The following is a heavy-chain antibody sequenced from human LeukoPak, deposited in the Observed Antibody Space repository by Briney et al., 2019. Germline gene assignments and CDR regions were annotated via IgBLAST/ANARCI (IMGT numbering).Heavy chain of an antibody. CDR1: GFTFSSYW. J-gene: IGHJ4*02. V-gene: IGHV3-74*01. CDR3: ARPTYSGSYYWFDY. Sequence: PGGSLRLSCAASGFTFSSYWLHWVRQAPGKGLVWVSRINTDGSSTNYADSVKGRFTISRDNAKNTLYLQMNSLRAEDTAVYYCARPTYSGSYYWFDYWGQGTLVTVSS. D-gene: IGHD1-26*01. CDR2: INTDGSST.